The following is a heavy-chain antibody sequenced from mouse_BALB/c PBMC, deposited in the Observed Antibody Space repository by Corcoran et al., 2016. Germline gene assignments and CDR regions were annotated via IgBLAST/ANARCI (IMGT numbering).Heavy chain of an antibody. CDR2: INPYNDGT. V-gene: IGHV1S136*01. J-gene: IGHJ1*01. Sequence: EVQLQQSGPELVKPGASVKMSCKASGYTVTSYVMHWVKQKPGQGLEWIGYINPYNDGTKYNEKFKGKATLTSDKSSSTAYMELSSLTSEDSAVYYCARRNDAWYVDVWGAGTTVTVSS. CDR3: ARRNDAWYVDV. CDR1: GYTVTSYV. D-gene: IGHD2-14*01.